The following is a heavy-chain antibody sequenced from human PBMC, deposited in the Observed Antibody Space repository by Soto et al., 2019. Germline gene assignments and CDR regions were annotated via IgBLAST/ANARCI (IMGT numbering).Heavy chain of an antibody. CDR2: VSGSGHNT. V-gene: IGHV3-23*01. J-gene: IGHJ3*02. CDR3: AKWGYCSGESCYRVKFRSGAFDI. Sequence: GGSLRLSCAASGFTFSNYAMSWVRQAPGKGLEWVSGVSGSGHNTSYADSVKGRITISRDNSKNTLSLQMNSLRAEDTAIYYCAKWGYCSGESCYRVKFRSGAFDIWGQGARVTVS. D-gene: IGHD6-25*01. CDR1: GFTFSNYA.